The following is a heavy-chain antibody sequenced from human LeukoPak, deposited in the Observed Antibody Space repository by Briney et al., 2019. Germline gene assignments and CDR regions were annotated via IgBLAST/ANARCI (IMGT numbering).Heavy chain of an antibody. Sequence: PGGSLRLSCAGSGFTFSSYWMSWVRQAPGKGLEWVANIKQDGSEKYYVDSVKGRFTISRDNAKNSLYLQMNSLRAEDTAVYYCARVGGSYFLDVWGKGTTFTVSS. V-gene: IGHV3-7*01. CDR2: IKQDGSEK. D-gene: IGHD1-26*01. CDR1: GFTFSSYW. J-gene: IGHJ6*03. CDR3: ARVGGSYFLDV.